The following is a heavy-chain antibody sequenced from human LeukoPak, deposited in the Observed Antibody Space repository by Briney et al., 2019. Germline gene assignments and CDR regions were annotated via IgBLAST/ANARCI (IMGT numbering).Heavy chain of an antibody. D-gene: IGHD2-15*01. V-gene: IGHV4-59*01. J-gene: IGHJ3*02. CDR2: IYYTGST. CDR3: ARRVVVVTANDKSDAFDM. Sequence: SETLSLTCTVSGGSISTYYWNWIRQPPGEGLEWIGYIYYTGSTKSNPSLKSRVTISLDTSKSQFSLNLSSVTAADTAVYYCARRVVVVTANDKSDAFDMWGQGTVVTVSS. CDR1: GGSISTYY.